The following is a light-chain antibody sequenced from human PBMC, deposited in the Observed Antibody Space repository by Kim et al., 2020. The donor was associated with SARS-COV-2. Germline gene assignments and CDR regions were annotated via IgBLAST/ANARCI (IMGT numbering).Light chain of an antibody. CDR1: SRDVGGYNY. Sequence: GQSITIACSGTSRDVGGYNYVSRDQQRPGRAPKIIIYDVSDRRSGVSDRFSGAKSGNTASLTISGLQAEDEADYHCSSYTTSNTWVFGGGTKRTV. CDR2: DVS. CDR3: SSYTTSNTWV. J-gene: IGLJ3*02. V-gene: IGLV2-14*03.